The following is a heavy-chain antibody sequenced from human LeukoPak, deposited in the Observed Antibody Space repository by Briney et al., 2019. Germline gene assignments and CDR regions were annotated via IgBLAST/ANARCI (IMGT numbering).Heavy chain of an antibody. CDR3: SRDPGVRGVFWFDP. J-gene: IGHJ5*02. CDR2: TNPNSGGS. Sequence: ASVKVSFKASGYTFTGHYVHWVRQAPGQGVEWMGWTNPNSGGSNYAQNFQGRVTMTTDTSSSTAYMELTGLTSDDTAVYYCSRDPGVRGVFWFDPWGQGTLVTVSS. V-gene: IGHV1-2*02. D-gene: IGHD3-10*01. CDR1: GYTFTGHY.